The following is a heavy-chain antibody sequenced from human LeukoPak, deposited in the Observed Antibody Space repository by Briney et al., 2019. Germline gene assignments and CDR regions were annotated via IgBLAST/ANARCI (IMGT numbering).Heavy chain of an antibody. CDR1: GYTFTSYG. CDR3: ARDQPGRFLEWFDP. D-gene: IGHD3-3*01. J-gene: IGHJ5*02. V-gene: IGHV1-18*01. Sequence: ASVKVSCKASGYTFTSYGISWVRQAPGQGLEWMGWISAYNGNTNYAQKLQGRVTMTTDTSTSTAYMELRSLRSDDTAVYYCARDQPGRFLEWFDPWGQGTLVTVSS. CDR2: ISAYNGNT.